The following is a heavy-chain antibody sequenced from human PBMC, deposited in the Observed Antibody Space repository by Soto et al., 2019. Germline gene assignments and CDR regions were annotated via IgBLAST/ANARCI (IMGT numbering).Heavy chain of an antibody. CDR3: ASPRPSIAARSVYYGMDV. J-gene: IGHJ6*02. V-gene: IGHV1-2*04. D-gene: IGHD6-6*01. CDR2: INPKSGGT. Sequence: ASVKVSCKASGYSFTDYHIHWVRQAPGQGLEWLGRINPKSGGTSTAQKFQGWVTMTTDTSISTASMELTRLTSDDTAVYYCASPRPSIAARSVYYGMDVWGQGTTVTVSS. CDR1: GYSFTDYH.